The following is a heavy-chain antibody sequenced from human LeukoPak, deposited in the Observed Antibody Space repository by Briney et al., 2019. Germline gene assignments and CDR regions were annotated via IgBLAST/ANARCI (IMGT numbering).Heavy chain of an antibody. D-gene: IGHD4/OR15-4a*01. CDR3: ARDRWVQTGPDVGYYYYYGMDV. V-gene: IGHV3-48*04. CDR1: GFTFSGYS. Sequence: GGSLRLSCAASGFTFSGYSMNWVRKAPGKGLEWVSYISSSCDTIYYADSVKGRFTISRDNAKNSLYLQMNSLRAEDTAVYYCARDRWVQTGPDVGYYYYYGMDVWGQGTTVTVSS. CDR2: ISSSCDTI. J-gene: IGHJ6*02.